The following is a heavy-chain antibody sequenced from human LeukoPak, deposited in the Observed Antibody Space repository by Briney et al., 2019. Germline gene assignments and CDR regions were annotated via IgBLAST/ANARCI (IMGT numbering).Heavy chain of an antibody. D-gene: IGHD6-19*01. Sequence: SETLSLTCTVSGGSISDSYCTWFRQPPGKGLEWIGYIYNTGRTDYNPSLKSRVITSVDTSKNQFSMRLSSVTAADTAVYYCAGGGQWLAFDYWGQGTLVTVSS. CDR3: AGGGQWLAFDY. J-gene: IGHJ4*02. CDR1: GGSISDSY. V-gene: IGHV4-59*08. CDR2: IYNTGRT.